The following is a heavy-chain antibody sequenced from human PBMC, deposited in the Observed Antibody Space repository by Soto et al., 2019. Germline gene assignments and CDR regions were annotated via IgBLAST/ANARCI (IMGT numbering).Heavy chain of an antibody. J-gene: IGHJ4*02. CDR3: AKGVVFGSGDRGYYFDY. V-gene: IGHV3-9*01. CDR1: GFTFDDYA. Sequence: GGSLRLSCAASGFTFDDYAMHWVRQAPGKGLEWVSGISWNSGSIGYADSVKGRFTISRDNAKNSLYLQMNSLRAEDTALYYCAKGVVFGSGDRGYYFDYWGQGTLVTVSS. D-gene: IGHD3-3*01. CDR2: ISWNSGSI.